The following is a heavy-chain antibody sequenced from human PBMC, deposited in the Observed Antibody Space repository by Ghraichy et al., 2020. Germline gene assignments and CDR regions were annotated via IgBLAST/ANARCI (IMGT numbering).Heavy chain of an antibody. CDR1: GASTSTSF. J-gene: IGHJ5*02. Sequence: SETLSLTCTVSGASTSTSFWAWIRQPPGKGLEWIAFISNTASPKFNPSLESRVGISMDTSKNQFSLRLDSVTATDTAVYFCARRSLDRFSGTYTFDTWGQGTLVTVSS. V-gene: IGHV4-59*08. D-gene: IGHD1-26*01. CDR3: ARRSLDRFSGTYTFDT. CDR2: ISNTASP.